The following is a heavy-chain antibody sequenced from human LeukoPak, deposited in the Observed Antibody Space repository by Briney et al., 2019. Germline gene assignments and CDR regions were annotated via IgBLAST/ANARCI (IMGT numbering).Heavy chain of an antibody. CDR2: IYNSGST. CDR3: ARFKRAGGWSYFDY. Sequence: SSETLSLTCTVSGASISTYYWSWIRQPPGKGLEWIGHIYNSGSTNYSPSLKSRVTISVDTSKNQFSLKLSSVTAADTAVYYCARFKRAGGWSYFDYWGQGTLVTVSS. J-gene: IGHJ4*02. V-gene: IGHV4-59*01. CDR1: GASISTYY. D-gene: IGHD6-19*01.